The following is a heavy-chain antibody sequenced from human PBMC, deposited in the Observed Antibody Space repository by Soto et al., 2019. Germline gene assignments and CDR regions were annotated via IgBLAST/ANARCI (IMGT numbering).Heavy chain of an antibody. V-gene: IGHV3-33*01. J-gene: IGHJ4*02. CDR2: IWYDGSNK. CDR1: GFTFSSYG. Sequence: QVQLVESGGGVVQPGRSLRLSCAASGFTFSSYGMHWVRQAPGKGLEWVAVIWYDGSNKYYADSVKGRFTISRDNSKNTLYLQMNSLRAEDTAVYYCARDCYAVEKGSSGCFNSWGQGTLVTVSS. CDR3: ARDCYAVEKGSSGCFNS. D-gene: IGHD3-22*01.